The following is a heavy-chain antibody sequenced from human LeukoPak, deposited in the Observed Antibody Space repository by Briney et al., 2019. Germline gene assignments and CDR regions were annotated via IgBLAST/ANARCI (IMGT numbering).Heavy chain of an antibody. CDR3: ARVQQGLVPPYSFDY. V-gene: IGHV4-59*01. D-gene: IGHD6-19*01. CDR1: GGSISSYY. J-gene: IGHJ4*02. Sequence: SETLSLTCTVSGGSISSYYWSWIRQPPGKGLEWIGYIYYSGSTNYNPSLKSRVTISVDTSKNQFSLKLSSVTAADTAVYYCARVQQGLVPPYSFDYWGQGTLVTVSS. CDR2: IYYSGST.